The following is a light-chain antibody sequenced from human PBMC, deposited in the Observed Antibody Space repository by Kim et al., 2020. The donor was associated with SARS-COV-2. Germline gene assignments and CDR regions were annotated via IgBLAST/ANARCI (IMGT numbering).Light chain of an antibody. J-gene: IGKJ5*01. V-gene: IGKV3-11*01. CDR3: QQRRNWLIA. CDR1: QNIGIY. Sequence: EIVLTQSPATLSLSPGESATLSCRASQNIGIYLAWYQQKPGQAPSLLIYHASNRATGIPARFSGSGSGTDFTLTITSLEPEDFAVYYCQQRRNWLIAFGRGTRLE. CDR2: HAS.